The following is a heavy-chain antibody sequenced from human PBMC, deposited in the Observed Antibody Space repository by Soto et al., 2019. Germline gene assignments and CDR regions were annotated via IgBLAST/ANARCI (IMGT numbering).Heavy chain of an antibody. V-gene: IGHV4-59*01. J-gene: IGHJ4*02. CDR3: ARGTPAAPGTFDY. CDR1: GGEISREY. Sequence: SETRSLTCTGSGGEISREYWSWIRQPPGKGLEWMGYIYDSGSTNYNPALKSRVTISVDTSKNQFSVKLSSMTPADTAVLYCARGTPAAPGTFDYSAQRTLVPVS. CDR2: IYDSGST. D-gene: IGHD6-13*01.